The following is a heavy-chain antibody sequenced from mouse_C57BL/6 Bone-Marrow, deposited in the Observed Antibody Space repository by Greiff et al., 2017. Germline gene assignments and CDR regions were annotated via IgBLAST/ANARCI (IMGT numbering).Heavy chain of an antibody. CDR2: ISYSGST. D-gene: IGHD4-1*01. CDR3: ARGLGAWFAY. J-gene: IGHJ3*01. Sequence: EVQLQQSGPGMVKPSQSLSLTCTVTGYSITSGYDWHWIRHFPGNKLEWMGYISYSGSTNYNPSLKSRISITHDTSKNHFFLKLNSVTTEYTATYYCARGLGAWFAYWGQGTLVTVSA. V-gene: IGHV3-1*01. CDR1: GYSITSGYD.